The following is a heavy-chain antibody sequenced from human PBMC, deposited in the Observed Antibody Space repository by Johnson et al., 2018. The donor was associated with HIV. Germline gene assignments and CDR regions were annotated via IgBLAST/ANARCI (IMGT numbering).Heavy chain of an antibody. Sequence: VQLVESGGGVVQPGGSLTLSCAASGFTFSSYGMHWVRQAPAKGPVWVARIYNDRSRPTYADSVRGRFTISRDNAKYTVDLQMNSLRVEDTAVYYCAKVDCGGDTCAGYDPFDLWGQGTLVTVSS. CDR1: GFTFSSYG. D-gene: IGHD2-21*01. J-gene: IGHJ3*01. CDR3: AKVDCGGDTCAGYDPFDL. CDR2: IYNDRSRP. V-gene: IGHV3-74*03.